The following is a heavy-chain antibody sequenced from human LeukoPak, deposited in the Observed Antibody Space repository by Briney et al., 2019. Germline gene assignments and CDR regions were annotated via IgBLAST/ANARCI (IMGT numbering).Heavy chain of an antibody. CDR1: GGSISSGGYY. Sequence: SETLSLTCTVFGGSISSGGYYWNWIRQHPGKGLEWIGYIHYSGSTYYSPSLKSRGTISVDTSKNQFSLKLSSVTAADTAVYHCARDRYSDYTFDSWGQGTLVTVSS. D-gene: IGHD4-11*01. CDR2: IHYSGST. V-gene: IGHV4-31*03. CDR3: ARDRYSDYTFDS. J-gene: IGHJ4*02.